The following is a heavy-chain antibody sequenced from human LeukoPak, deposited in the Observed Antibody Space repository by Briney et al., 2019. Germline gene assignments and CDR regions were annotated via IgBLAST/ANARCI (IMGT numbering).Heavy chain of an antibody. V-gene: IGHV5-51*01. Sequence: GESLKISCKGSGYSFTSYWIGWVRQMPGKGLEWMGIIYPGDSDTRYGPSFQGQVTISADKSISTAYLQWSSLKASDTAMYYCARGGNPTVTTSAFDIWGQGTMVTVS. CDR2: IYPGDSDT. J-gene: IGHJ3*02. CDR1: GYSFTSYW. D-gene: IGHD4-17*01. CDR3: ARGGNPTVTTSAFDI.